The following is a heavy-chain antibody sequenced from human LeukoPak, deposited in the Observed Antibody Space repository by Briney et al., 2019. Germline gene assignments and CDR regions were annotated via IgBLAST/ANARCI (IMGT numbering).Heavy chain of an antibody. CDR2: IYYSGST. CDR3: ARVMGVTNLYYYYYYMDV. J-gene: IGHJ6*03. V-gene: IGHV4-59*11. Sequence: PSQTLSLTRTVSGGSISSHYWSWIRQPPGKGLEWIGYIYYSGSTNYNPSLQSRVTISVDTSKNQFSLKLSSVTAADTAVYYCARVMGVTNLYYYYYYMDVWGKGTTVTVSS. D-gene: IGHD1-26*01. CDR1: GGSISSHY.